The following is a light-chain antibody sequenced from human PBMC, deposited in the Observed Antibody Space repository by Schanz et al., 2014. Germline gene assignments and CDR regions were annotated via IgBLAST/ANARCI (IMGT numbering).Light chain of an antibody. J-gene: IGLJ3*02. Sequence: FMLTQHHSVSESPGKTVTISCTRSSGNIASTYVQWYQQRPGSSPTTVIYEDYQRPSGVPDRFSGSIDSSSNSASLTISGLKTEDEAEYYCQSYGTNNGVFGGGTKLTVL. CDR3: QSYGTNNGV. CDR1: SGNIASTY. CDR2: EDY. V-gene: IGLV6-57*01.